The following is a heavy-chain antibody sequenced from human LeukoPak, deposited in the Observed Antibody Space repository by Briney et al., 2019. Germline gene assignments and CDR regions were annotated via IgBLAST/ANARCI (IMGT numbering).Heavy chain of an antibody. CDR3: ARTSRDGYNRAYYFDY. J-gene: IGHJ4*02. V-gene: IGHV4-4*07. Sequence: SSETLSLTCTVSGGSISSYYWSWIRQPAGKGLEWIGRIYTSGSTNYNPSLNSRVTMSVDTSKNQFSLKLGSVTAADTAVYYCARTSRDGYNRAYYFDYWGQGTLVTVSS. D-gene: IGHD5-24*01. CDR2: IYTSGST. CDR1: GGSISSYY.